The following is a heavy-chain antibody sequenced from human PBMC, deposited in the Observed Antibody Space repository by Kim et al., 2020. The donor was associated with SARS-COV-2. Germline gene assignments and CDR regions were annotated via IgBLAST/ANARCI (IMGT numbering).Heavy chain of an antibody. J-gene: IGHJ3*02. V-gene: IGHV3-48*03. D-gene: IGHD3-16*01. CDR2: ISSSGSTI. CDR3: ARDSTGWGAFDI. CDR1: GFTFSSYE. Sequence: GGSLRLSCAASGFTFSSYEMNWVRQAPGKGLEWVSYISSSGSTIYYADSVKGRFTISRDNAKNSLYLQMNSLRAEDTAVYYCARDSTGWGAFDIWGQGTMLTVSS.